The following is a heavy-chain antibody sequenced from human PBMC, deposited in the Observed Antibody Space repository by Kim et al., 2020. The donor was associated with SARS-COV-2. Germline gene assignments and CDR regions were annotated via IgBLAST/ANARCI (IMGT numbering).Heavy chain of an antibody. D-gene: IGHD5-18*01. V-gene: IGHV4-34*01. Sequence: SGSTNYPPSLKSRVTISVDTSKNQFSLKLSSVTAADTAVYYCARGRTARAWGQGTLVTVSS. CDR3: ARGRTARA. CDR2: SGST. J-gene: IGHJ5*02.